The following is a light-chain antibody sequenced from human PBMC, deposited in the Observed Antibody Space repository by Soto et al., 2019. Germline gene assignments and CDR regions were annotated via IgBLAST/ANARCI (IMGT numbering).Light chain of an antibody. CDR3: QQVNRYPYT. V-gene: IGKV1-8*01. CDR2: AAS. J-gene: IGKJ2*01. CDR1: QGISSY. Sequence: AIRMTQSPSSLSASTGDRVTITCRASQGISSYLAWYQQKPGKAPKLLIYAASTLQSGVPSRFSGSGSGTDFTLTISCLQSEDFATYYCQQVNRYPYTFGQGTKVEIK.